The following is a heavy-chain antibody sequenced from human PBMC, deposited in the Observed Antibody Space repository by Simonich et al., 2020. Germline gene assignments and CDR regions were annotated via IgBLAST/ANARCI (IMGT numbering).Heavy chain of an antibody. CDR2: IKSNGSST. D-gene: IGHD4-4*01. CDR1: GFTFSSYW. V-gene: IGHV3-74*01. Sequence: EVQLVESGGGLVQPGGSLRLSCAASGFTFSSYWMHWVRQAPGKGLGWVSRIKSNGSSTSYADSVKGRFTSSKDNAKNTLYLQMNSLRAEDTAVYYCARDYSNYDAFDIWGQGTMVTVSS. J-gene: IGHJ3*02. CDR3: ARDYSNYDAFDI.